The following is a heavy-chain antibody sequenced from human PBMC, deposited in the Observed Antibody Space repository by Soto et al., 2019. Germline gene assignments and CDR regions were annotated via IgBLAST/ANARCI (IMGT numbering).Heavy chain of an antibody. CDR1: GFTFSSYG. J-gene: IGHJ6*03. D-gene: IGHD5-12*01. Sequence: GGSLRLSCAASGFTFSSYGMHWARQAPGKGLEWVAVIWYDGGNKYYADSAKGRFTISRDNSKNTLYLQTNSLRAEDTAIYYCARANSGYGYWSYYYYMDVWGKGTTVTVSS. CDR3: ARANSGYGYWSYYYYMDV. V-gene: IGHV3-33*01. CDR2: IWYDGGNK.